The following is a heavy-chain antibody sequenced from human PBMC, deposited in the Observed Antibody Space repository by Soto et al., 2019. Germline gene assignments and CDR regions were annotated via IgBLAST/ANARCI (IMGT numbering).Heavy chain of an antibody. V-gene: IGHV3-7*04. CDR2: IKEDGSEK. CDR3: ARATGADKEDY. J-gene: IGHJ4*02. Sequence: EVQLVESGGGLVQPGGSLRLSCAASGFTFSSYWMSWVRQAPGRGLEWVGNIKEDGSEKYYVDSVNGRFTVSRDNAKNSLYLQMNSLGAEDTAVYYCARATGADKEDYWGQGTLVTVSS. CDR1: GFTFSSYW. D-gene: IGHD3-10*01.